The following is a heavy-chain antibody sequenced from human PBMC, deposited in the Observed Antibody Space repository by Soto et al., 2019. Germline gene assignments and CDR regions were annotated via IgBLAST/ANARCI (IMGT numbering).Heavy chain of an antibody. CDR3: ARERNYDSSGYSYYYGMDV. V-gene: IGHV4-31*03. D-gene: IGHD3-22*01. CDR2: IYYSGST. CDR1: GGSISSGGYY. J-gene: IGHJ6*02. Sequence: PSETLSLTCTVSGGSISSGGYYWSWIRQHPGKGLEWIGYIYYSGSTYYNPSLKSRVTISVDTSKNQFSLKLSSVTAADTAVYYRARERNYDSSGYSYYYGMDVWGQGTTVTVSS.